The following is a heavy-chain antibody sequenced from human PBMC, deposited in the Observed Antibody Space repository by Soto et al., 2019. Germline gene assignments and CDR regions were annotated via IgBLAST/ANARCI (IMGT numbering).Heavy chain of an antibody. D-gene: IGHD3-10*02. CDR3: ARNMVYYYGRGSGNGHGV. Sequence: QVQLVQSGAEVKEPGDSVRVSCEASGYTFTAYYIHWVRQAPGQGLEWMGWINPKFGDTTYAQDFQGRVSMTRDMSISTVYMELSSLTSDDTAIYYCARNMVYYYGRGSGNGHGVWGQGTTVTVFS. CDR2: INPKFGDT. CDR1: GYTFTAYY. V-gene: IGHV1-2*02. J-gene: IGHJ6*02.